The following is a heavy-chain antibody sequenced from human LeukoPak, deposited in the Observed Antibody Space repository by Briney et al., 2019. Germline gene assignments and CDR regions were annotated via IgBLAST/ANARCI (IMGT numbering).Heavy chain of an antibody. Sequence: PGGSLRLSCAASGFTFSSYEMNWVRQAPGKGLEWVSYISSSGSTIYYADSVKGRFTISRDNAKNSLYLQMNSLRAEDTAVYYCARAPAHYYDGSDHYYVGESYFDYWGQGTLVTVSS. CDR2: ISSSGSTI. CDR1: GFTFSSYE. CDR3: ARAPAHYYDGSDHYYVGESYFDY. D-gene: IGHD3-22*01. V-gene: IGHV3-48*03. J-gene: IGHJ4*02.